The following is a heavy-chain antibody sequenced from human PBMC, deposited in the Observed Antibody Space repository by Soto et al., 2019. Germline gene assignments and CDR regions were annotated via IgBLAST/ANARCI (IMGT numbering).Heavy chain of an antibody. J-gene: IGHJ4*02. CDR2: IYSGGST. D-gene: IGHD6-19*01. Sequence: EVQLVESGGGLVQPGGSLRLSYTASGFDVTNKYISWVRQAPGKGLEWVSVIYSGGSTYYADSVKGRFTMSRHDSKNTLYLQMNSLRNEDTAVYYCARDRVSSGWYTGFEYWGQGTLVTVSS. CDR1: GFDVTNKY. CDR3: ARDRVSSGWYTGFEY. V-gene: IGHV3-53*04.